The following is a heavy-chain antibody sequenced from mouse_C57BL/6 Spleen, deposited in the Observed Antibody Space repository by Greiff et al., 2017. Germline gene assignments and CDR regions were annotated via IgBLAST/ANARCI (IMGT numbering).Heavy chain of an antibody. CDR1: GFSLSTFGMG. V-gene: IGHV8-8*01. D-gene: IGHD2-4*01. CDR3: SRIRNYYDCDRLYFDY. CDR2: TWWDDDK. Sequence: QVTLKESGPGILQPSQTLSLTCSFSGFSLSTFGMGVGWIRQPSGKGLEWLAHTWWDDDKYYNPVLKSRPTISKATSKNPVFLNIANVGTAVTAAYYVSRIRNYYDCDRLYFDYWGQGTTLTVSS. J-gene: IGHJ2*01.